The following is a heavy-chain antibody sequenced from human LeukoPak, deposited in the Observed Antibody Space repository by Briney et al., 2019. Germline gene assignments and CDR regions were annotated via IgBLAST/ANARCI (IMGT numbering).Heavy chain of an antibody. J-gene: IGHJ4*02. CDR3: ARNGRGYSFDY. D-gene: IGHD2-8*01. CDR2: IYYGGSS. V-gene: IGHV4-59*01. CDR1: GGSISTYY. Sequence: PSETLSLTCTVSGGSISTYYWSWIRQAPGKGLEWIGYIYYGGSSNPNPSLKSRVTMSLDTSKNQFSLKLSSVTAADTAVCYCARNGRGYSFDYWGQGTLVTVSS.